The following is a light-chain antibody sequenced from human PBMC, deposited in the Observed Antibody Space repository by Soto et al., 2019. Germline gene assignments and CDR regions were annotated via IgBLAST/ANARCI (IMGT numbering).Light chain of an antibody. CDR2: DAY. J-gene: IGKJ2*01. V-gene: IGKV1-5*01. Sequence: DIQMTQSPSTLSASVGDRVTITCRASQTIGSSLAWYQHKPGKAPKLLIFDAYTLQIGGSSRFSRRAFGTDLPLTINNRQPDDFANFYCQQHNDYPPVTFFQWTKLE. CDR1: QTIGSS. CDR3: QQHNDYPPVT.